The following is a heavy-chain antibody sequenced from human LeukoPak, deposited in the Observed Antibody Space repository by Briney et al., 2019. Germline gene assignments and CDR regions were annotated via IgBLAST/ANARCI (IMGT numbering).Heavy chain of an antibody. J-gene: IGHJ5*02. CDR1: GYTFASYG. Sequence: GGSVKVSCKASGYTFASYGVSWVRQAPGQGLEWMGWISAYNGNTNYAQNLQGRVTMTTDTSTSTAYMELRSLRSDDTAVYYCARDGPGVTTTGPQQTWFDPWGQGTLVTVSS. V-gene: IGHV1-18*01. CDR3: ARDGPGVTTTGPQQTWFDP. CDR2: ISAYNGNT. D-gene: IGHD1-1*01.